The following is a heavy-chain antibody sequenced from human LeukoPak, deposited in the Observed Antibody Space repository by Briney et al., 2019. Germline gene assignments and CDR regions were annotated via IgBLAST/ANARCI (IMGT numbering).Heavy chain of an antibody. D-gene: IGHD1-26*01. CDR3: AKDHVGATDFDY. CDR1: GFTFNSYG. V-gene: IGHV3-30*02. Sequence: GGSLRLSCAASGFTFNSYGMHWVRQAPGKGLEWVAFIRYDGSNKYYADSVKGRFTISRDNSKNTLYLQMSSLRAEDTAVYYCAKDHVGATDFDYWGQGTLVTVSS. J-gene: IGHJ4*02. CDR2: IRYDGSNK.